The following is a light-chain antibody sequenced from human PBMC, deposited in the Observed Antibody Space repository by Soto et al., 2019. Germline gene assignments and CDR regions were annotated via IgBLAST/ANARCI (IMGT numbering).Light chain of an antibody. V-gene: IGLV2-14*01. CDR3: SSYTSSRAWV. CDR1: SSDVGGYNY. CDR2: DVS. Sequence: QSALTQPASVSGSPGQSITISCTGTSSDVGGYNYVSWYQQHPGKAPKLMIYDVSNRPSGVSNRFSGSKSGNTASLTISGLQAEDEPDYYCSSYTSSRAWVFGGGTKLTVL. J-gene: IGLJ3*02.